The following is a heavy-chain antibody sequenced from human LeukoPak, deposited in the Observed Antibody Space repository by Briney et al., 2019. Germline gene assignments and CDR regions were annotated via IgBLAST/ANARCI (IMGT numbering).Heavy chain of an antibody. CDR3: ARDGLIDGYNPYYFDY. D-gene: IGHD5-24*01. J-gene: IGHJ4*02. CDR1: GYTFTSYG. CDR2: ISAYNGNT. Sequence: ASVKVSCKASGYTFTSYGISWVRQAPGQGLEWMGWISAYNGNTNYAQKLQGRVTMTTDTSTSTAYMELRSLRSDDTAVYYCARDGLIDGYNPYYFDYWGQGTLVTVSS. V-gene: IGHV1-18*01.